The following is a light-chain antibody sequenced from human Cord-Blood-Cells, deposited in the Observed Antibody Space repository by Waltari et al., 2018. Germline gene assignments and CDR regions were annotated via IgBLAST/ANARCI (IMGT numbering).Light chain of an antibody. J-gene: IGKJ1*01. CDR2: AAS. Sequence: AIQMTQSPSYMSASVGERVTITCRASQGIRNDLGWYQQKPGKAPKLLLYAASSLQSRVPSRFSGSGSGTDFTLTISSLQPEDFATYYCLQDYNYPWTFGQGTKVEIK. CDR1: QGIRND. V-gene: IGKV1-6*01. CDR3: LQDYNYPWT.